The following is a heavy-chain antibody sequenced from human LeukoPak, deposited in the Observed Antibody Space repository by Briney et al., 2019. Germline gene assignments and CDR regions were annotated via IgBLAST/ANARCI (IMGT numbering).Heavy chain of an antibody. CDR2: INPNSGGT. Sequence: ASVKVSCKASGYTFIGYYMHWVRQAPGQGLEWMGRINPNSGGTNYAQKFQGRVTMTRDTSISTAYMELSRLRSDDTAVYYCARDQRRYGRPPHVYWGQGTLVTVSS. D-gene: IGHD4-17*01. V-gene: IGHV1-2*02. J-gene: IGHJ4*02. CDR1: GYTFIGYY. CDR3: ARDQRRYGRPPHVY.